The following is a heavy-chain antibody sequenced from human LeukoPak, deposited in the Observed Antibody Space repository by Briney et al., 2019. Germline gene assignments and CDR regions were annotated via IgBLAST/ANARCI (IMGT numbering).Heavy chain of an antibody. CDR1: GFTFRSYA. V-gene: IGHV3-21*01. CDR3: ARAWATDFDY. J-gene: IGHJ4*02. D-gene: IGHD7-27*01. CDR2: ISSSTSYI. Sequence: GGSLRLSCAASGFTFRSYAMNWVRQAPGKGLEWVSSISSSTSYIYYADSVKGRFTISRDNAKNSLYLQMNSLRAEDTAVYYCARAWATDFDYWGQGTLVTVSS.